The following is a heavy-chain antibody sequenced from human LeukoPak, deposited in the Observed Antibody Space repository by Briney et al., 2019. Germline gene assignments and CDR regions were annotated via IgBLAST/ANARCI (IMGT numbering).Heavy chain of an antibody. V-gene: IGHV4-59*01. CDR3: ARDPPGGIVVVPNWYFDL. D-gene: IGHD2-2*01. CDR1: GGSISSYY. CDR2: IYYSGST. Sequence: SQTLSLTCTVSGGSISSYYWSWIRQPPGKGLEWNGYIYYSGSTNYNPSLKSRVTISVDTSKNQFSLKLSSVTAADTAVYYCARDPPGGIVVVPNWYFDLWGRGTLVTVSS. J-gene: IGHJ2*01.